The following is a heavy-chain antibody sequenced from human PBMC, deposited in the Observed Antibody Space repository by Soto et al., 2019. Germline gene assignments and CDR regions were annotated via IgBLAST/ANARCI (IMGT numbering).Heavy chain of an antibody. CDR3: ARDREGSSGWYWPWY. Sequence: QVQLQESGPGLVKPSETLSLTCTVSGGSVSSGSYYWSWIRQPPGKGLEWIGYIYYSGSTNYNPSLESRVTISVDTSKNQFSLKLSSVTAADTAVYYCARDREGSSGWYWPWYWGQGTLVTVSS. J-gene: IGHJ4*02. D-gene: IGHD6-19*01. CDR2: IYYSGST. CDR1: GGSVSSGSYY. V-gene: IGHV4-61*01.